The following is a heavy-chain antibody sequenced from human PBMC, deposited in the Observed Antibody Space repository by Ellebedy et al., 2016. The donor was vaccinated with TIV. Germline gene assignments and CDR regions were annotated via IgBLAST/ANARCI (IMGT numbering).Heavy chain of an antibody. CDR1: GGSMTRSSYY. CDR3: ARWFGELLYVRWFDP. D-gene: IGHD3-10*01. J-gene: IGHJ5*02. V-gene: IGHV4-39*01. Sequence: SETLSLTCTVSGGSMTRSSYYWAWIRQPPGKGLEWIGSIYYSGTTDYNPSLESRVTISADTSKNQFSLRLSSVTAADTAVYYCARWFGELLYVRWFDPWGQGTLVTVSS. CDR2: IYYSGTT.